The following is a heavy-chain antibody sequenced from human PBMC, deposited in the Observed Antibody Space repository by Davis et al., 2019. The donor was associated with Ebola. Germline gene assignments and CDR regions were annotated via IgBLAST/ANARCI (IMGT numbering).Heavy chain of an antibody. CDR1: GYTFTSYA. CDR2: INTNTGNQ. D-gene: IGHD5-12*01. V-gene: IGHV7-4-1*02. J-gene: IGHJ4*02. CDR3: ARAGRWLRSDY. Sequence: AASVKVSCKASGYTFTSYAMHWVRQAPGQGLEWMGWINTNTGNQTYAQGFTGRFVFALDTSFTTAYLQISSLKAEDTAVYYCARAGRWLRSDYWGQGTLVTVSS.